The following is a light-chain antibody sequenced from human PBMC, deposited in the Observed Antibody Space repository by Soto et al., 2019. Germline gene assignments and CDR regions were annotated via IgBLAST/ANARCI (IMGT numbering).Light chain of an antibody. Sequence: EIVLTQSPGTLSLSPGVRATLSCRASQSVSSNYLAWYQQKRGQAPRLLIYGASSRATGIPTRFSGSGSGTAFTLTISRLEPEDFAVYYCQQYDTSPRTFGQGTKVEI. V-gene: IGKV3-20*01. CDR1: QSVSSNY. CDR2: GAS. CDR3: QQYDTSPRT. J-gene: IGKJ1*01.